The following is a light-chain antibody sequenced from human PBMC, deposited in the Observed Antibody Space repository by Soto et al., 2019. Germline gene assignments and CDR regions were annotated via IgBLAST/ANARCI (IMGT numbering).Light chain of an antibody. CDR2: PNSDGSH. CDR3: QTWGTGGV. V-gene: IGLV4-69*01. CDR1: SGHSSYA. J-gene: IGLJ7*01. Sequence: QPVLTQSPSASASLGASVKLTCTLSSGHSSYAIAWHQQQPEKGPRYLMKPNSDGSHSKGDGIPDRFSGSSSGAERYLTISSLQSEDEADYYCQTWGTGGVFGGGTQLTVL.